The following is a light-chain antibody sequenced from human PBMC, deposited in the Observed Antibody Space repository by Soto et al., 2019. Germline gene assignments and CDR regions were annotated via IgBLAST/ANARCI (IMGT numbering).Light chain of an antibody. V-gene: IGLV1-40*01. CDR1: SSNIGAGYD. J-gene: IGLJ3*02. CDR3: QSYDSGLSARV. CDR2: GNN. Sequence: QPVLTQPPSVSGAPGQRVTSSCTGSSSNIGAGYDVHWYQQLPGTAPKLLIYGNNNRPSGVPDRFSGSKSGTSASLAITGLQAEDDADYYCQSYDSGLSARVFGGGTKLTVL.